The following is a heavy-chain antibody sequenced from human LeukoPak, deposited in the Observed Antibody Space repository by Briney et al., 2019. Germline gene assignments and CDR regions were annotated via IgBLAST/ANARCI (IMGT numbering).Heavy chain of an antibody. Sequence: PSETLSLTCTVSGGSINSYYWGWIRQPAGKGLEWIGRIYTTGSTNYNPSLASRVTMSVDTSKNQFSLKLTSVTAADTAIYYCARAGYTISYYSLDYWGQEILVTVSS. CDR2: IYTTGST. J-gene: IGHJ4*02. D-gene: IGHD1-26*01. CDR1: GGSINSYY. CDR3: ARAGYTISYYSLDY. V-gene: IGHV4-4*07.